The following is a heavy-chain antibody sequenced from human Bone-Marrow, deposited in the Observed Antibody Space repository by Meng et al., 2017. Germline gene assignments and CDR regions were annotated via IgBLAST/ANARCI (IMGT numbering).Heavy chain of an antibody. CDR2: INSDGSST. Sequence: ETLSLTCAASGFTFSSYWMHWVRQAPGKGLVWVSRINSDGSSTSYADFVKGRFTISRDNAKTTLYLQMNSLRAEDTAVYYCGVAAAGTKYYFDYWGQGTLVTVSS. CDR3: GVAAAGTKYYFDY. D-gene: IGHD6-13*01. CDR1: GFTFSSYW. J-gene: IGHJ4*02. V-gene: IGHV3-74*01.